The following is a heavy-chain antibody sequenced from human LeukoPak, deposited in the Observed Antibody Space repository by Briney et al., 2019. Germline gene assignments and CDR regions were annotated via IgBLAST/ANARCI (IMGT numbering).Heavy chain of an antibody. CDR3: ARAYSSSLYWYFDL. CDR1: GGSISWYY. CDR2: VHDRGST. D-gene: IGHD1-26*01. J-gene: IGHJ2*01. V-gene: IGHV4-59*01. Sequence: SETLSLTCTVSGGSISWYYWSWIRQPPGKGLELIWYVHDRGSTNYSPSLKSRVSISVDTSKNQFSLKLSSVTAADTAVYYCARAYSSSLYWYFDLWGRGTLVTVSS.